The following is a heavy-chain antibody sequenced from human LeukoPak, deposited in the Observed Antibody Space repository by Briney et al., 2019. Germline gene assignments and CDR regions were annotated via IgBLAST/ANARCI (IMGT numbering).Heavy chain of an antibody. CDR2: IHLSGST. J-gene: IGHJ2*01. CDR1: GGSISFHY. CDR3: ARGGVWYFDL. Sequence: SETLSLTCTVSGGSISFHYWSWIRQPPGKGLEWIGYIHLSGSTYYDPSLRSRVTISRDTSKNQFSLRLNSVTAADTAVYYCARGGVWYFDLWGRGTLVTVSS. V-gene: IGHV4-59*11. D-gene: IGHD3-16*01.